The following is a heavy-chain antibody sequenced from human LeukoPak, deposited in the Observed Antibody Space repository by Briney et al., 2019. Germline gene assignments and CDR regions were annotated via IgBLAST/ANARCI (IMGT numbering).Heavy chain of an antibody. CDR3: ARRIVVVPAAKDAFDI. Sequence: SETLSLTCTVSGGSISSSSYYWSWIRQPPGKGLEWIGYIYHSGSTYYNPSLKSRVTISVDRSKNQFSLKLSSVTAADTAVYYCARRIVVVPAAKDAFDIWGQGTMVTVSS. D-gene: IGHD2-2*01. CDR2: IYHSGST. V-gene: IGHV4-30-2*01. CDR1: GGSISSSSYY. J-gene: IGHJ3*02.